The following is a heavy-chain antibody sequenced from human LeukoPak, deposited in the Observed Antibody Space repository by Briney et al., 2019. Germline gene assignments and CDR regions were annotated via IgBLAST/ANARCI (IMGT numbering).Heavy chain of an antibody. D-gene: IGHD1-26*01. V-gene: IGHV3-48*01. J-gene: IGHJ3*02. Sequence: GGSLRLSCAASGFTFSTYGMSWVRQAPGEGLEWVSYITSSSETIHYADSVKGRFAISRDNAKNSLYLQMDSLRAEDTAVYYCARSPRFSGSQDALDIWGQGTMVTVSS. CDR2: ITSSSETI. CDR3: ARSPRFSGSQDALDI. CDR1: GFTFSTYG.